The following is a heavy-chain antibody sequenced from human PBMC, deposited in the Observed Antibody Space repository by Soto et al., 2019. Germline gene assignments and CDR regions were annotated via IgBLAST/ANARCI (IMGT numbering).Heavy chain of an antibody. CDR2: LNWNGDNI. CDR1: GFSFDDYA. D-gene: IGHD2-15*01. J-gene: IGHJ4*02. V-gene: IGHV3-9*01. CDR3: VKGVHLSLHDRLYS. Sequence: VQLVESGGGLVEPGRSLRLSCTGSGFSFDDYAFHWVRQRPGKGLEWVSGLNWNGDNIAYADSVRGRFTISRDNGKNSLYLQMIGLRPDDTAFYYFVKGVHLSLHDRLYSWGQGTLVTVSS.